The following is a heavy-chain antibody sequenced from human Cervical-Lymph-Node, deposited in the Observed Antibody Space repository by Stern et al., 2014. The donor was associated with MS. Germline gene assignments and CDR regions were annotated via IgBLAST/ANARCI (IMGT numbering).Heavy chain of an antibody. CDR3: ARGVVAPFDY. J-gene: IGHJ4*02. D-gene: IGHD2-15*01. CDR1: GYTFGSYG. CDR2: LSTAHRNA. Sequence: QLVQPGADEKNPGASVKGSCKASGYTFGSYGLRWELQSPGQGLEWMGWLSTAHRNANYGQTFQGRVIMTTATSTNTAYLELRSLISDDTAVYYCARGVVAPFDYWGQGTLVTVSS. V-gene: IGHV1-18*01.